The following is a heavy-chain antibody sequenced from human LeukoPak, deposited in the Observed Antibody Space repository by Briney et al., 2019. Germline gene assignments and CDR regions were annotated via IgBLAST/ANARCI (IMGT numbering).Heavy chain of an antibody. CDR3: ARDSAHIVVVTACLDY. CDR2: ISYDGSNK. Sequence: PGGSLRLSCAASGFTFSSYAMHWVRQAPGKGLEWVAVISYDGSNKYYADSVKGRFTISRDNSKNTLYLQMNSLRAEDTAVYYCARDSAHIVVVTACLDYWGQGTLVTVSS. J-gene: IGHJ4*02. CDR1: GFTFSSYA. V-gene: IGHV3-30*04. D-gene: IGHD2-21*02.